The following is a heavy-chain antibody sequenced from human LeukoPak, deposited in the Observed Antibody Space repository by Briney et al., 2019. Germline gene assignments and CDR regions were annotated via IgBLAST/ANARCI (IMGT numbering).Heavy chain of an antibody. V-gene: IGHV3-48*03. Sequence: PGGSLRLSCAAPGFTFSSYEMNWVRQAPGKGLEWVSYISSSGSTIYNADSVKGRFTTSRDNAKNSLYLQMNSLRAEDTAVYYCARTLITVTRLDYWGQGTLVTVSS. CDR1: GFTFSSYE. J-gene: IGHJ4*02. CDR3: ARTLITVTRLDY. D-gene: IGHD4-17*01. CDR2: ISSSGSTI.